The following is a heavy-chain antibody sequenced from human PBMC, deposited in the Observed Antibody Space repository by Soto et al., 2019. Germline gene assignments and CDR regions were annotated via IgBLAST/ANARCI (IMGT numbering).Heavy chain of an antibody. V-gene: IGHV1-46*01. CDR1: GYTFTSYY. CDR2: INPSGGST. D-gene: IGHD3-10*01. Sequence: ASVKVSCKASGYTFTSYYMHWVRQAPGQGLEWMGIINPSGGSTSYAQKFQGRVTMTRDPSTSTVYMELSSLRSEDTAVYYCAREGYGSGSLNWFDPWGQGTMVTVYS. J-gene: IGHJ5*02. CDR3: AREGYGSGSLNWFDP.